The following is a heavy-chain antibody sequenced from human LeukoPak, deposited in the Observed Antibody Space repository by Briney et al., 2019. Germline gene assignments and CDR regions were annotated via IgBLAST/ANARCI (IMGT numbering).Heavy chain of an antibody. D-gene: IGHD6-13*01. V-gene: IGHV1-46*03. J-gene: IGHJ4*02. Sequence: ASVKVSCKASGYTFTNYHIHWVRQAPGQGLEWMGIINPSGGSTSYAQKFQGRVTMTRDTSTSTVYMELSSLRSEDTAVYYCARERQQPYCFDYWGQGTLVTVSS. CDR1: GYTFTNYH. CDR2: INPSGGST. CDR3: ARERQQPYCFDY.